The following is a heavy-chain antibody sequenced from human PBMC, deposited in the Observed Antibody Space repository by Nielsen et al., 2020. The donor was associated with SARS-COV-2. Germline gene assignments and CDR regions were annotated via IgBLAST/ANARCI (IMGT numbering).Heavy chain of an antibody. V-gene: IGHV3-33*01. J-gene: IGHJ4*02. CDR3: ARDGWGKYGSGGDY. CDR2: IWYDGSNK. D-gene: IGHD3-10*01. Sequence: GESLKISCAASGFTFSSYGMHWVRQAPGKGLEWVAVIWYDGSNKYYADSVKGRFTISRDNSKNTLYLQMNSLRAEDTAVYYCARDGWGKYGSGGDYWGQGTLVTVSS. CDR1: GFTFSSYG.